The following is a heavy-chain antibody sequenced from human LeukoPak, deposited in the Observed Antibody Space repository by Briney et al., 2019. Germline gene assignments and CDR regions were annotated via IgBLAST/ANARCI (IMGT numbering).Heavy chain of an antibody. J-gene: IGHJ4*02. CDR2: IKQDGSET. D-gene: IGHD6-13*01. CDR1: GFTFRNYW. Sequence: GGSLRLSCAASGFTFRNYWMSWVRQAPGKGLEWVANIKQDGSETYYVDSVKGRFTISRDNPKNSLYLQLNSLRAEDTAVYYCASLMYSSSWYYFDYWGQGTLVTVSS. CDR3: ASLMYSSSWYYFDY. V-gene: IGHV3-7*01.